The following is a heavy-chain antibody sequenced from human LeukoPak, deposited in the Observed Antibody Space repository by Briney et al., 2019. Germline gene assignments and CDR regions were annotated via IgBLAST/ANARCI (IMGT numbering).Heavy chain of an antibody. CDR1: GFTFSDYY. CDR3: ARALPRDSGSYYYFDY. D-gene: IGHD1-26*01. J-gene: IGHJ4*02. Sequence: PGGSLRLSCAASGFTFSDYYMSWIRLAPGKGLEWVPYISSSSSYTNYADSVNGRFTISRDNAKNSLYLQMNSLRAEDTAVYYCARALPRDSGSYYYFDYWGQGTLVTVSS. CDR2: ISSSSSYT. V-gene: IGHV3-11*05.